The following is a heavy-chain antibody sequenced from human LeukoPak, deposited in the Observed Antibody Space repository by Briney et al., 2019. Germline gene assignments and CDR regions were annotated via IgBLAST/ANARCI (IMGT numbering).Heavy chain of an antibody. V-gene: IGHV3-23*01. Sequence: GGSLRLSCAASEFTFSIYAMSWVRQAPGKGLEWVSSITSAGENTFYTGSVKGRFTISRDNSRNTLYLQMNSLRAEDTAIYYCAKDRPNYYGSNGHYYRRDGDYWGQGTLVTVSS. CDR2: ITSAGENT. D-gene: IGHD3-22*01. CDR3: AKDRPNYYGSNGHYYRRDGDY. J-gene: IGHJ4*02. CDR1: EFTFSIYA.